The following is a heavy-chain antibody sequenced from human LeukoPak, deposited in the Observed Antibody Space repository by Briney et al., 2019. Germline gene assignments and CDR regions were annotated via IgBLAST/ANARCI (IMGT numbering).Heavy chain of an antibody. CDR2: MHSSGST. Sequence: SETLSLTCTVSGASTTNYYWSWVRQFPGKELEWIVYMHSSGSTNYNPSLKSRVTISVDTSKNQFSLKLSSVTAADTAVYYCARGGWQPLLYYFDYWGQGTLVTVSS. D-gene: IGHD2-21*02. CDR3: ARGGWQPLLYYFDY. J-gene: IGHJ4*02. V-gene: IGHV4-59*12. CDR1: GASTTNYY.